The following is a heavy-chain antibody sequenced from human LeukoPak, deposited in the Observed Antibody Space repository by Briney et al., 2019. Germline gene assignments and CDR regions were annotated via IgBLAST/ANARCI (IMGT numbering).Heavy chain of an antibody. D-gene: IGHD5-12*01. V-gene: IGHV3-21*01. CDR3: ARDGRNGYEDDY. CDR1: GFTLRTYA. J-gene: IGHJ4*02. CDR2: ISNNGGRT. Sequence: GGSLRLSCVASGFTLRTYAMSWVRQAPGKGLEWVSYISNNGGRTDYADSVKGRFTISRDNAKTSLFLQMNSLRAEDTAVYYCARDGRNGYEDDYWGQGTLVTVSS.